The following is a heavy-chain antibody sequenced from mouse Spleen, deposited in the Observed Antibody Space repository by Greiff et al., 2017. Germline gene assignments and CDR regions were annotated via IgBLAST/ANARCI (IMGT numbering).Heavy chain of an antibody. CDR1: GYTFTSYW. CDR3: ARYPSYYYDGSYGFDY. CDR2: IDPNSGGT. Sequence: VQVVESGAELVRPGTSVKMSCKASGYTFTSYWMHWVKQRPGRGLEWIGRIDPNSGGTKYNEKFKSKATLTVDKPSSTAYMQLSSLTSEDSAVYYCARYPSYYYDGSYGFDYWGQGTTLTVSS. V-gene: IGHV1-72*01. J-gene: IGHJ2*01. D-gene: IGHD1-1*01.